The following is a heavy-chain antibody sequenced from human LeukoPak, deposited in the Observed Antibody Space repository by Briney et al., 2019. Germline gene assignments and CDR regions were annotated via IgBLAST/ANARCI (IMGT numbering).Heavy chain of an antibody. CDR3: AKETEAFDI. CDR2: ISHDGSNK. V-gene: IGHV3-30-3*01. J-gene: IGHJ3*02. CDR1: GFTFRSYA. Sequence: GGSLRLSCAASGFTFRSYAMHWVRQAPGKGLEWVAVISHDGSNKYYADSVKGRFTISRDNSKNTLYLQMNSLRAEDTAVYYCAKETEAFDIWGQGTMVTVSS.